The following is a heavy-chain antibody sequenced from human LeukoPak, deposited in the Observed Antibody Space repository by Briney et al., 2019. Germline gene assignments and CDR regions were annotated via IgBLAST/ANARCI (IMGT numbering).Heavy chain of an antibody. CDR2: IIPIFGTA. Sequence: ASVKVSCKASEGTFSSYAISWVRKAPGQGLEWMGGIIPIFGTANYAQKFQGRVTITADESTSTAYMELSSLISEDTAVYYCARGRDYDFWSGSNYYYYYMDVWGKGTTVTVSS. CDR3: ARGRDYDFWSGSNYYYYYMDV. D-gene: IGHD3-3*01. J-gene: IGHJ6*03. V-gene: IGHV1-69*13. CDR1: EGTFSSYA.